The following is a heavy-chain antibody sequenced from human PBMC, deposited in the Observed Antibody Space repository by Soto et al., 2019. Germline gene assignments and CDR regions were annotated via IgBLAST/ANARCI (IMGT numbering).Heavy chain of an antibody. CDR3: ARGRGYVYGYNFYGMDV. V-gene: IGHV4-34*01. Sequence: QVQLQQWGAGLLKPSETLALTCGVYRGSFSGFYWSWIRQTPGKGLEWIGEINHSGSTNYNPSFKNRVTISVDRSTNNFTLKMTSVTAADAAVYYCARGRGYVYGYNFYGMDVWGQVTTVTVSS. CDR2: INHSGST. CDR1: RGSFSGFY. J-gene: IGHJ6*02. D-gene: IGHD5-12*01.